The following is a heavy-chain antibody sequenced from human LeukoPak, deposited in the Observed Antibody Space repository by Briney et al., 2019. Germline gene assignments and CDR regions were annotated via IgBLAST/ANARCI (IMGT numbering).Heavy chain of an antibody. D-gene: IGHD3-22*01. Sequence: SETLPLTCIVSGGSIMSYYWSWIRQPPGKGLEWIGYICYSGSTNYNPSLKSRVTISVDTSNNQFSLKLRSVTAADTAVYYCAREDDGSGYYNYWGQGTLVTVSS. CDR2: ICYSGST. CDR1: GGSIMSYY. CDR3: AREDDGSGYYNY. J-gene: IGHJ4*02. V-gene: IGHV4-59*01.